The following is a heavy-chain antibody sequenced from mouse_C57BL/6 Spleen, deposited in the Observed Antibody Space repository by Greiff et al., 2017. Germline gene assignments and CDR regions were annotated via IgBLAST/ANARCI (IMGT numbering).Heavy chain of an antibody. Sequence: VQLQQPGAELVRPGTSVKLSCKASGYTFTSYWMHWVKQRPGQGLEWIGVIDPSDSYTNYNQKFKGKATLTVDTASSTAYMQLSSLTSEDSAVYYCARYDYDIYFDYWGQGTTLTVSS. CDR3: ARYDYDIYFDY. V-gene: IGHV1-59*01. CDR1: GYTFTSYW. J-gene: IGHJ2*01. CDR2: IDPSDSYT. D-gene: IGHD2-4*01.